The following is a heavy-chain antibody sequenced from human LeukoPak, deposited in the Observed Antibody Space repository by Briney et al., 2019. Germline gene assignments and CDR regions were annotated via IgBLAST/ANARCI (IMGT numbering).Heavy chain of an antibody. CDR2: IYYSGST. Sequence: PSETLSLTCTVSGGSISSYYWSWIRQPPGKGLEWIGYIYYSGSTNYNPSLKSRVTISVDTSKNQFSLKLSSVTAADTAVYYCARALVVPAPYFDYWGQGTLVTVSS. CDR1: GGSISSYY. CDR3: ARALVVPAPYFDY. J-gene: IGHJ4*02. D-gene: IGHD2-2*01. V-gene: IGHV4-59*01.